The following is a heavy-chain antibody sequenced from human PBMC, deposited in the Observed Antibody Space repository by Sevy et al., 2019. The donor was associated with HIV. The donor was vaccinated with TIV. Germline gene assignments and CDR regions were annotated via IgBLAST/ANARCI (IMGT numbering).Heavy chain of an antibody. Sequence: ASVKVSCKASGYTFTGYYIHWVRQAPGQGLEWMGRINPNSGGTNYAQKFQGRVAMTRDTSISTAYMELSRLRSDDTAVYYCACYAIDVFYIWGQGTMVTVSS. J-gene: IGHJ3*02. V-gene: IGHV1-2*06. CDR2: INPNSGGT. CDR1: GYTFTGYY. D-gene: IGHD3-16*01. CDR3: ACYAIDVFYI.